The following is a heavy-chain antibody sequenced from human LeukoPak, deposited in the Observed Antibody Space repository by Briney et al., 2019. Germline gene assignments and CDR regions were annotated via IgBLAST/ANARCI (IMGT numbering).Heavy chain of an antibody. CDR2: ISYDGSNK. CDR1: GFTFSSYS. J-gene: IGHJ5*02. D-gene: IGHD4-17*01. CDR3: AKDLAWDYGDYVPLDP. V-gene: IGHV3-30*18. Sequence: GGSLRLSCAASGFTFSSYSMNWVRQAPGKGLEWVAVISYDGSNKYYADSVKGRFTISRDNSKNTLYLQMNSLRAEDTAVYYCAKDLAWDYGDYVPLDPWGQGTLVTVSS.